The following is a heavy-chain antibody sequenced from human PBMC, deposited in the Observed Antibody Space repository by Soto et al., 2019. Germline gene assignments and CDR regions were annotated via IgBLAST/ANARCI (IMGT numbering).Heavy chain of an antibody. CDR3: ARNLIWGELSKWDV. CDR1: GYTFTSYG. J-gene: IGHJ6*02. D-gene: IGHD3-16*02. Sequence: SGKASGYTFTSYGISWVRQAPGQGLEWMGWISAYNGNTNYAQKLQGRVTMTTGTSTSTAYMELRSLRSDDTAVYYCARNLIWGELSKWDVWGQGTTVTVSS. CDR2: ISAYNGNT. V-gene: IGHV1-18*01.